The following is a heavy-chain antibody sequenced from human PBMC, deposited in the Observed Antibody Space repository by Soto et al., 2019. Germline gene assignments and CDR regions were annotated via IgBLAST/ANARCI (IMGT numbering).Heavy chain of an antibody. J-gene: IGHJ5*01. CDR3: VRVSIAAAGETFDS. Sequence: ASVKVSCKASGGTFSSYAISWVRQAPGQGLEWMGGIIPIFGTANYAQKFQGRVTITADESTSTAYMELSSLRSEDTAVYYCVRVSIAAAGETFDSWGQGILVNLSS. D-gene: IGHD6-13*01. CDR1: GGTFSSYA. V-gene: IGHV1-69*13. CDR2: IIPIFGTA.